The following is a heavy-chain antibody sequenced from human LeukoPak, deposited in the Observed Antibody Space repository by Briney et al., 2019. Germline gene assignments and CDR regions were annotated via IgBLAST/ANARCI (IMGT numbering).Heavy chain of an antibody. D-gene: IGHD6-13*01. CDR1: GGAISNHY. CDR3: ASSHLYSSSWYLSGRFDY. V-gene: IGHV4-59*11. J-gene: IGHJ4*02. Sequence: SETLSLTCTVSGGAISNHYWSWIRQPPGKGLEWIGYIYYSGITTYNPSLKSRVAISVDTSKKQFSLKLSSVTAADTAVYYWASSHLYSSSWYLSGRFDYWGQGTLVTVSS. CDR2: IYYSGIT.